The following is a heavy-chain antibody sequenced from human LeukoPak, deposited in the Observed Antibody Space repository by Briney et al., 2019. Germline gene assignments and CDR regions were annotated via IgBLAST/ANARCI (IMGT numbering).Heavy chain of an antibody. CDR3: VRGDQEASEPAFDY. CDR2: ISSGGSTI. CDR1: GFTFSSYS. D-gene: IGHD1-14*01. V-gene: IGHV3-48*02. J-gene: IGHJ4*02. Sequence: PGGSLRLSCAASGFTFSSYSMNWVRQAPGKGLEWVSYISSGGSTIYYADSVRGRFSISRDTAKNSLYLEMNSLRDEDTAMYYCVRGDQEASEPAFDYWGQGTLVTVSS.